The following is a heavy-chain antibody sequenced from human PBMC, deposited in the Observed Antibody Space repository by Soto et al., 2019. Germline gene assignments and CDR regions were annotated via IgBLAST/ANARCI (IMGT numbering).Heavy chain of an antibody. V-gene: IGHV3-30-3*01. CDR2: ISYDGSNK. D-gene: IGHD1-26*01. CDR3: ARSYSGSYLNWFDP. Sequence: QVQLVESGGGVVQPGRSLRLSCAASGFTFSSYAMHWVRQAPGKGLEWVAVISYDGSNKYYADSVKGRFTISRDNSKNTLYLQMNRLRAEDTAVYYCARSYSGSYLNWFDPWGQGTLVTVSS. J-gene: IGHJ5*02. CDR1: GFTFSSYA.